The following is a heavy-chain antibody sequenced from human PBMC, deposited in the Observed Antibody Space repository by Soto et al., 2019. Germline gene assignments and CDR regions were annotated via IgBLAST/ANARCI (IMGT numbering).Heavy chain of an antibody. CDR3: GRLGGFGEFY. V-gene: IGHV4-39*01. Sequence: QLQLQESGPGLVKPSETLSLSCTVSGVSITSSGYYWGWIRQPPGKGLEWIGSIYHSGSTYSNSSHKSRLTISVDTSRSQFSMRLSSVTAADTAVYYCGRLGGFGEFYWGQGTLVTVSS. J-gene: IGHJ4*02. D-gene: IGHD3-10*01. CDR2: IYHSGST. CDR1: GVSITSSGYY.